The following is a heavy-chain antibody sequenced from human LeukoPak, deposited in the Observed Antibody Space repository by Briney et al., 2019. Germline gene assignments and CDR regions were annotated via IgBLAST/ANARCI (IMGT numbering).Heavy chain of an antibody. CDR2: IYHSGST. D-gene: IGHD1-1*01. Sequence: SETLSLTCTVSGYSLTSGYYWGWIRQPPGKGLEWIGSIYHSGSTFYNPSLKSRVTISVDPSKNQFSLKLSSVTAADTAVYYCARNELAATGAFDIWGQGTMVTVSS. CDR1: GYSLTSGYY. J-gene: IGHJ3*02. CDR3: ARNELAATGAFDI. V-gene: IGHV4-38-2*02.